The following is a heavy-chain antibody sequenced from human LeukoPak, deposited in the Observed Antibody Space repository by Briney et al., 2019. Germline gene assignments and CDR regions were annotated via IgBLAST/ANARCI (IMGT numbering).Heavy chain of an antibody. J-gene: IGHJ4*02. D-gene: IGHD3-22*01. Sequence: PGGSLRLSCAASGFTFSSYAMHWVRQAPGKGLEWVAVISYDGSNKYYADSVKGRFTISRDNSKNTLYLQMNSLRAEDTAVYYCARDRYYDSSVYSDYWGQGTLVTVSS. CDR1: GFTFSSYA. V-gene: IGHV3-30*04. CDR2: ISYDGSNK. CDR3: ARDRYYDSSVYSDY.